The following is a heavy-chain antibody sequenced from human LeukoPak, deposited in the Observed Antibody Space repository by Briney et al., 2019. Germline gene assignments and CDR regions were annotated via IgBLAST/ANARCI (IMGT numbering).Heavy chain of an antibody. D-gene: IGHD3-9*01. Sequence: GESLEISCKGSGYRFTSYWIGWVRQMPGKGLEWMGIIYPGDSDTRYSPSFQGQVTISADKSSSTASLQWSNLKASDTALYYCARLTGGYDILTGYPLAAFDIWGQGTMVTVSS. CDR2: IYPGDSDT. CDR1: GYRFTSYW. CDR3: ARLTGGYDILTGYPLAAFDI. V-gene: IGHV5-51*01. J-gene: IGHJ3*02.